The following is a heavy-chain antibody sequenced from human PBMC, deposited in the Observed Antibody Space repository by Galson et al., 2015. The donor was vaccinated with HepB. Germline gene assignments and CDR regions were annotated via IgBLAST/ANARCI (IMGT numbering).Heavy chain of an antibody. CDR3: MRDQAAVFNWLDS. Sequence: SVKVSCKASGYIFTSYAINWVRQAPGQGFEWMGWIDTGSGNPTYAQDFRGRFVFSLDTSVSTAYLQITSLKAEDTAVYYCMRDQAAVFNWLDSWGQGTLVTVSS. V-gene: IGHV7-4-1*02. D-gene: IGHD6-13*01. CDR2: IDTGSGNP. CDR1: GYIFTSYA. J-gene: IGHJ5*01.